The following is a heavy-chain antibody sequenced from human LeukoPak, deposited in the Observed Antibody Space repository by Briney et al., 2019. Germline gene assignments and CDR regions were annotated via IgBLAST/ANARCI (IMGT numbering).Heavy chain of an antibody. CDR3: ARGIAVEDAFDI. V-gene: IGHV4-59*08. D-gene: IGHD6-19*01. J-gene: IGHJ3*02. CDR2: IYYSGST. Sequence: SETLSLTCTVSGGSISSYYWSWIRQPPGKGLEWIGYIYYSGSTNYNPSLKSRVTISVDTSKNQFSLKLSSVTAADTAVYYCARGIAVEDAFDIWGQGTMVTVSS. CDR1: GGSISSYY.